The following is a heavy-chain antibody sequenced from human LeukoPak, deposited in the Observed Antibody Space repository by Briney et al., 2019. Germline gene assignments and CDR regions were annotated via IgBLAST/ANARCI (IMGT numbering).Heavy chain of an antibody. CDR1: GFTFSSYG. J-gene: IGHJ4*02. CDR2: ISYDGSNK. V-gene: IGHV3-30*03. CDR3: ARESSGGWAHYFDY. D-gene: IGHD6-19*01. Sequence: GGSLRLSCAASGFTFSSYGMHWVRQAPGKGLEWVAVISYDGSNKYYADSVKGRFTISRDNSKNTLYLQMNSLRAEDTAVYYCARESSGGWAHYFDYWGQGTLVTVSS.